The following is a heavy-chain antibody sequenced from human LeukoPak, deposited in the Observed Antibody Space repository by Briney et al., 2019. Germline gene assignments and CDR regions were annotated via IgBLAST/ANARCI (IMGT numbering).Heavy chain of an antibody. D-gene: IGHD1-1*01. V-gene: IGHV3-48*03. CDR3: AREWYKTHDY. Sequence: GGSLRLSCAASAFTFSSYEMNWVRRAPGKGLEWVSYISSSGSTKHYADSVKGRFTISRDNAKNSLYLQMNSLRAEDTAVYYCAREWYKTHDYWGQGTLVTVSS. CDR1: AFTFSSYE. J-gene: IGHJ4*02. CDR2: ISSSGSTK.